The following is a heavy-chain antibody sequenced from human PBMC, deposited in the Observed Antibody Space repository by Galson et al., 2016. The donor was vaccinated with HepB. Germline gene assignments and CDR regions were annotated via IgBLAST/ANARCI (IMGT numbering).Heavy chain of an antibody. Sequence: SVKVSCKASGYSFTEYDLSWVRQAPGQEPEWMGRINPDNGGTRYAQKFQGRVTLTRDASISTAYMELRRLKSDDAAVYFCARDSDSLRRALDTWGQGTSVIVSS. CDR1: GYSFTEYD. V-gene: IGHV1-2*06. J-gene: IGHJ3*02. D-gene: IGHD2-21*01. CDR3: ARDSDSLRRALDT. CDR2: INPDNGGT.